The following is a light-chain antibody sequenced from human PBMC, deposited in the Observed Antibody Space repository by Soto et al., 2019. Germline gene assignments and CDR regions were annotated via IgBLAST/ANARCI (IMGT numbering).Light chain of an antibody. CDR3: QQYNNWPRT. CDR2: GAS. Sequence: EIVLTLSPGTLSLSPGERATLSCRASQSVYNDYLAWYQQKPGQAPRLLIYGASTRASGVPAKFSGSGSGTEFTLTISSLQSEDFAVYYCQQYNNWPRTFGQGTK. CDR1: QSVYND. V-gene: IGKV3-15*01. J-gene: IGKJ1*01.